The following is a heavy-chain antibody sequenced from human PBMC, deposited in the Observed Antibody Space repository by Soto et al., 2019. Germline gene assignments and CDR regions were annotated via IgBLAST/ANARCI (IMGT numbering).Heavy chain of an antibody. J-gene: IGHJ5*02. CDR1: SGSISSSNW. D-gene: IGHD2-2*01. Sequence: QVQLQESGPGLVKPSGTLSLTCAVSSGSISSSNWWSWVRQPPGKGLEWIGEIYHSGSTNYNPSPKRRNRRAVDKTKNQFCLKVSSVSAANTAVYYCERGPLYCSSTSCNNWFDPWGQGTLVTVSS. CDR3: ERGPLYCSSTSCNNWFDP. V-gene: IGHV4-4*02. CDR2: IYHSGST.